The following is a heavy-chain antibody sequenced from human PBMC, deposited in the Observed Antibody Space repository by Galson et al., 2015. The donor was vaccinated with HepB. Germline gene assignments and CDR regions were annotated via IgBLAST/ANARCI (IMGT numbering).Heavy chain of an antibody. CDR2: ISSGSSTI. Sequence: SLRLSCAASGFTFSSYEMNWVRQAPGKGLEWVSYISSGSSTIYYADSVKGRFTISRDNAKNSLYLQMNSLRVEETAVYYCARGRYYYAMDVWGPGTTVTVSS. J-gene: IGHJ6*02. V-gene: IGHV3-48*03. CDR1: GFTFSSYE. CDR3: ARGRYYYAMDV.